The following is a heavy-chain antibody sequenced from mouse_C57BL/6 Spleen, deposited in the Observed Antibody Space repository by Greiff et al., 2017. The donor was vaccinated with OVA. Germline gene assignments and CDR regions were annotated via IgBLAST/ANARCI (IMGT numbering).Heavy chain of an antibody. J-gene: IGHJ1*03. CDR1: GFTFSSYA. CDR3: ARDREAYYSNSYWYFDV. CDR2: ISDGGSYT. Sequence: EVMLVESGGGLVKPGGSLKLSCAASGFTFSSYAMSWVRQTPEKRLEWVATISDGGSYTYYPDNVKGRFTISRDNAKNNLYLQMSHLKSEDTAMYYCARDREAYYSNSYWYFDVWGTGTTVTVSS. V-gene: IGHV5-4*01. D-gene: IGHD2-5*01.